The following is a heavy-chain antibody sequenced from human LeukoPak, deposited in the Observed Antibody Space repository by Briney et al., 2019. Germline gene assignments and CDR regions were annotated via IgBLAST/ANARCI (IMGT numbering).Heavy chain of an antibody. Sequence: PSETLSLTCTVSGGSIYNYYWSWIRQSAGKGLEWIGRIYTSGSTNYNPSLESRVTMSVDTSKNQFSLNLSSVTAADTAVYFCARGGRQQLVNLWGQGTLVTVSS. J-gene: IGHJ4*02. CDR2: IYTSGST. D-gene: IGHD6-13*01. CDR3: ARGGRQQLVNL. CDR1: GGSIYNYY. V-gene: IGHV4-4*07.